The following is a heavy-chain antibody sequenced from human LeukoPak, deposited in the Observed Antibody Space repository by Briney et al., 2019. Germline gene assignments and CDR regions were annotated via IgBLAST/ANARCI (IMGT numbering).Heavy chain of an antibody. D-gene: IGHD3-10*01. J-gene: IGHJ4*02. CDR2: INHSGST. V-gene: IGHV4-34*01. Sequence: PSETQSLTCAVYGGSFSGYYWSWIRQPPGKGLEWIGEINHSGSTNYNPSLKSRVTISVDTSKNQFSLKLSSVTAADTAVYYCARGRLVRGATYDYWGQGTLVTVPS. CDR1: GGSFSGYY. CDR3: ARGRLVRGATYDY.